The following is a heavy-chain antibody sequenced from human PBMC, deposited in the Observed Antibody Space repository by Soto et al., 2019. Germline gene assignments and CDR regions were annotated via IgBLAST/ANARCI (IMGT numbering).Heavy chain of an antibody. J-gene: IGHJ6*02. CDR2: ISGSGGST. Sequence: GGSLRLSCGASGLTFSSYAMSWVRQAPGKGLEWVSTISGSGGSTYYADSVKGWSAISRDNSKNTLYLQMNSLRAEDTAVYYCAKDLIVGATSYYYGMDVWGQGTTVTVSS. V-gene: IGHV3-23*01. CDR1: GLTFSSYA. D-gene: IGHD1-26*01. CDR3: AKDLIVGATSYYYGMDV.